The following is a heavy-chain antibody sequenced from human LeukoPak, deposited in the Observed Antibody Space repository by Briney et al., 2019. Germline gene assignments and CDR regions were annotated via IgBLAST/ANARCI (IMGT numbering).Heavy chain of an antibody. CDR2: IIPIFGTA. CDR1: GYTFTSYY. J-gene: IGHJ4*02. Sequence: SVKVSCKASGYTFTSYYMHWVRQAPGQGLEWMGGIIPIFGTANYAQKFQGRVTITADESTSTAYMELSSLRSEDTAVYYCARARSDSSGYYPYYFDYWGQGTLVTVSS. CDR3: ARARSDSSGYYPYYFDY. V-gene: IGHV1-69*13. D-gene: IGHD3-22*01.